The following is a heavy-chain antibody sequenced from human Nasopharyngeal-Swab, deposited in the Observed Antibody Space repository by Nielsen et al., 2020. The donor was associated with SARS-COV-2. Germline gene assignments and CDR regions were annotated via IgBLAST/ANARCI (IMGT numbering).Heavy chain of an antibody. V-gene: IGHV3-21*01. D-gene: IGHD3-22*01. CDR3: ARVPGGYDSSGYYFDQ. Sequence: GGSLRLSCAASGFTFDNYLMTWVRQAPGKGLEWVSSISSSSTYIYYADSVKGRFTISRDNAKNSLYLQMNSLRVEDTAVYYCARVPGGYDSSGYYFDQWGQGTLVTVFS. CDR1: GFTFDNYL. J-gene: IGHJ4*02. CDR2: ISSSSTYI.